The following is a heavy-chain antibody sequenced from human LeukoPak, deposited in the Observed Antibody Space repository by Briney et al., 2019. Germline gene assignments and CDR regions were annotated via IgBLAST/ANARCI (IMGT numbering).Heavy chain of an antibody. CDR1: GYTLTELS. V-gene: IGHV1-69*13. D-gene: IGHD3-3*01. Sequence: SVKVSCKVSGYTLTELSMHWVRQAPGQGLEWMGGIIPIFGTANYAQKFQGRVTITADESTSTAYMELSSLRSEDTAVYYCASEFFGVVKAPFDYWGQGTLVTVSS. CDR3: ASEFFGVVKAPFDY. CDR2: IIPIFGTA. J-gene: IGHJ4*02.